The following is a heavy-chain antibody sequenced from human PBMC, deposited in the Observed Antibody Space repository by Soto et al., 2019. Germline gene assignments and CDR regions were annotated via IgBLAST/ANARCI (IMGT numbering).Heavy chain of an antibody. Sequence: QVHLVQSGAEVKKPGASVKVSCKASGYIFINYYIHWVRQAPGQGLGWIGIINPNGGSTNYARRCGGRVTMARDTSTGTVYIDLSSLRSDDTAVYYCARDLAAADYWGQGTLVTVSS. CDR1: GYIFINYY. CDR3: ARDLAAADY. J-gene: IGHJ4*02. V-gene: IGHV1-46*01. CDR2: INPNGGST. D-gene: IGHD6-13*01.